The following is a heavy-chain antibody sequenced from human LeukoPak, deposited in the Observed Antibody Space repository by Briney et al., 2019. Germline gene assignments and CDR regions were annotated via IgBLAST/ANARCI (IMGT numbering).Heavy chain of an antibody. CDR3: ARLSSLDYGDFDY. CDR1: GYTFTGYY. CDR2: INPNSGGT. Sequence: ASVKVSCKTSGYTFTGYYMHWVRQAPGQGLEWMGWINPNSGGTNYAQKFQGWVTMTRDTSISTAYMELSRLRSDDTAVYYCARLSSLDYGDFDYWGQGTLVTVSS. V-gene: IGHV1-2*04. J-gene: IGHJ4*02. D-gene: IGHD4-17*01.